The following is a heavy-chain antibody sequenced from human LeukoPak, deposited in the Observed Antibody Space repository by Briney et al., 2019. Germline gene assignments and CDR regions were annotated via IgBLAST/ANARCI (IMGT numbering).Heavy chain of an antibody. V-gene: IGHV3-9*03. CDR1: GFTFDDYA. D-gene: IGHD6-19*01. Sequence: PGGSLRLSCAASGFTFDDYAMHWVRQAPGKGLEWVSGISWNSGSIVYADSVKGRFTISRDNAKNSLYLQMNSLRAEDMALYYCAKDMVLRGIAVAGLFDYWGQGTLVTVSS. J-gene: IGHJ4*02. CDR3: AKDMVLRGIAVAGLFDY. CDR2: ISWNSGSI.